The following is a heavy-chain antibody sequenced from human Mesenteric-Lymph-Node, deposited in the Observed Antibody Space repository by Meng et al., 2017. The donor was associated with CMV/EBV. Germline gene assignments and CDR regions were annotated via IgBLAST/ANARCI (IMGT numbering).Heavy chain of an antibody. J-gene: IGHJ5*02. D-gene: IGHD1-1*01. CDR1: GYTFTSYG. CDR2: ISTYSGNP. Sequence: KASGYTFTSYGISWVRQAPGQGLEWLGWISTYSGNPNSAQKVQGRVTMTTDTSTSTAYMELQSLTSDDTAVYYCARDMDNWNEDWFDPWGQGTLVTVSS. V-gene: IGHV1-18*01. CDR3: ARDMDNWNEDWFDP.